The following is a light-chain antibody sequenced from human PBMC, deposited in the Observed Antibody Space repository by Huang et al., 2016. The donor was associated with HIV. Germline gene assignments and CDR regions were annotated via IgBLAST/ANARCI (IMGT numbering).Light chain of an antibody. Sequence: DILLTQSPYSLAVSLGERATLTCRSSRSLLFASNSKNFLAWYQQKPGQSPKLRMYMASGRESGVPERFTGSGSGTEFTLTIASLQAEDVAVYYCQQFYNMPYTFGRGTRLEI. J-gene: IGKJ2*01. V-gene: IGKV4-1*01. CDR3: QQFYNMPYT. CDR1: RSLLFASNSKNF. CDR2: MAS.